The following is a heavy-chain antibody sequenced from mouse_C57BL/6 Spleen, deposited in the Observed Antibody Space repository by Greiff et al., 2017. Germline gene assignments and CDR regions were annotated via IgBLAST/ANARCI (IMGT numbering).Heavy chain of an antibody. V-gene: IGHV1-69*01. CDR2: IDPSDSYT. CDR3: ARRRDDGFFFDY. J-gene: IGHJ2*01. CDR1: GYTFTSYW. D-gene: IGHD2-3*01. Sequence: QVHVKQPGAELVMPGASVKLSCKASGYTFTSYWMHWVKQRPGQGLEWIGEIDPSDSYTNYNQKFKGKSTLTVDKSSSTAYMQLSSLTSEDSAVYYCARRRDDGFFFDYWGQGTTLTVSS.